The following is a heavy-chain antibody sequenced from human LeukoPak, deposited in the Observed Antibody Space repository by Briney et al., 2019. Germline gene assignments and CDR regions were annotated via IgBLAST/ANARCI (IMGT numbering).Heavy chain of an antibody. J-gene: IGHJ4*02. CDR2: IYNGGDTI. CDR3: ARGHWGLDY. Sequence: GGSLRLSCATSGFTFSDHYMTWIRQALGKGLETVSYIYNGGDTIYYADSVRGRFTISRDNAESSLYLQMNSLRAEDTAVYYCARGHWGLDYWGRGTLVTVSS. CDR1: GFTFSDHY. D-gene: IGHD7-27*01. V-gene: IGHV3-11*04.